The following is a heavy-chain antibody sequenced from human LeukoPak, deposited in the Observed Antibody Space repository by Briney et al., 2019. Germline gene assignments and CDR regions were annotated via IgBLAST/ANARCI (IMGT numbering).Heavy chain of an antibody. V-gene: IGHV4-59*02. J-gene: IGHJ4*02. CDR2: IFSTGGT. Sequence: SETLSLTCTVSGGSVGSYYWTWIRQPPGGRRQWIGFIFSTGGTNYNASLKSRVSMSVDTSKNQFSLKLSSVTAADTAVFYCARENSGSYREFDYWGQGTLVTVSS. CDR1: GGSVGSYY. CDR3: ARENSGSYREFDY. D-gene: IGHD1-26*01.